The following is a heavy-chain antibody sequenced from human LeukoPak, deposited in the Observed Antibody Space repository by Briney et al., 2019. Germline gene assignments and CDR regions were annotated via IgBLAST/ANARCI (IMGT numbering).Heavy chain of an antibody. J-gene: IGHJ4*02. CDR3: ARVIIVDDGGNPERGFDY. CDR1: GYTFTGYY. V-gene: IGHV1-2*02. D-gene: IGHD4-23*01. CDR2: INPNSGGT. Sequence: ASVKVSCKASGYTFTGYYMHWVRQAPGQGLEWMGWINPNSGGTNYAQKFQGRVTMTRDTSISTAYMELSRLRSDDTAVYYCARVIIVDDGGNPERGFDYWGQGTLVTVSS.